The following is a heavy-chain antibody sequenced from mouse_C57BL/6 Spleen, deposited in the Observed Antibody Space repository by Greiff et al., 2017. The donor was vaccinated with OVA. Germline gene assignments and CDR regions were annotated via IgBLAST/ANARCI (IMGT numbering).Heavy chain of an antibody. CDR3: ARRWDGESDY. CDR2: IYPRSGNT. J-gene: IGHJ2*01. CDR1: GYTFTSYG. Sequence: VMLVESGAELARPGASVKLSCKASGYTFTSYGISWVKQRTGQGLEWIGEIYPRSGNTYYNEKFKGKATLTADKSSSTAYMELRSLTSEDSAVYFCARRWDGESDYWGQGTTLTVSS. D-gene: IGHD4-1*01. V-gene: IGHV1-81*01.